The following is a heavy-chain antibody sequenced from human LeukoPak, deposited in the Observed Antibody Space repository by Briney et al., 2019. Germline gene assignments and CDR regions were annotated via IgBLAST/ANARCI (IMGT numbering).Heavy chain of an antibody. Sequence: GGSLRLSCAASGFTFSSDVMGWVRQAPGKGLEWVSAIHGGGVSTYYADSVKGRFTISRDNSKNTLYLQMNSLRADDTALYYCARLQTGYPNWFDTWGQGTLVTVSS. J-gene: IGHJ5*02. CDR1: GFTFSSDV. D-gene: IGHD3-9*01. V-gene: IGHV3-23*01. CDR2: IHGGGVST. CDR3: ARLQTGYPNWFDT.